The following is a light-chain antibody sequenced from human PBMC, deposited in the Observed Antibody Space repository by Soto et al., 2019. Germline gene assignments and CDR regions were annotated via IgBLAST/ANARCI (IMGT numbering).Light chain of an antibody. Sequence: DIQVTQSPFSLSASVGDRVTITCRASQGNNNYLAWYQQKPGKVPKLLIYAASTLQSGVPSRFSGSGSGTDFTLTISSLQPEDVATYYCQQYNSAPLTFGGGTKVDIK. CDR2: AAS. CDR1: QGNNNY. CDR3: QQYNSAPLT. J-gene: IGKJ4*01. V-gene: IGKV1-27*01.